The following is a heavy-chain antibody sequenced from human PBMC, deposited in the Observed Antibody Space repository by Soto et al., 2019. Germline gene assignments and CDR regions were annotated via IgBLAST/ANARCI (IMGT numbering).Heavy chain of an antibody. D-gene: IGHD2-2*01. CDR2: ISAYNGNT. J-gene: IGHJ6*02. CDR3: ARGEGYCISTSCYYYYGMDV. Sequence: GASVKVSCKACGYTFTSYGISWVRQAPGQGLEWMGWISAYNGNTNYAQKLQGRVTMTTDTSTSTAYMELRSLRSDDTAVYYCARGEGYCISTSCYYYYGMDVWGQGTTVTVSS. V-gene: IGHV1-18*01. CDR1: GYTFTSYG.